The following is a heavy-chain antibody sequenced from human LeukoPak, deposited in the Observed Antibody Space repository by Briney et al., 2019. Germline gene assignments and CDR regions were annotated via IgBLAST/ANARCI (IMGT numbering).Heavy chain of an antibody. CDR3: ARGSGYSSSWVFDY. V-gene: IGHV3-21*01. CDR2: ISSSSSYI. D-gene: IGHD6-13*01. J-gene: IGHJ4*02. Sequence: GGSLRLSCAASGFTFSSYSMNWVRQAPGKGLEWVSSISSSSSYIYYADSVKGRFTISRDNAKNSLYLQMNSLRADDTAVYYCARGSGYSSSWVFDYWGQGTLVTVSS. CDR1: GFTFSSYS.